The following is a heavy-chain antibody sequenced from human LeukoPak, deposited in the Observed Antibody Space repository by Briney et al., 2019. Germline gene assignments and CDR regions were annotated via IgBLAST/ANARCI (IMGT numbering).Heavy chain of an antibody. V-gene: IGHV1-69*04. J-gene: IGHJ6*02. CDR2: IIPILGIA. Sequence: SVKVSCKASGGTFSSYAISWVRQAPGQGLEWMGRIIPILGIANYAQKFQGRVTITADKSTSTAYMELSSLRSEDTAVYYCARVHAVAYYGMDVWGQGTTVTVSS. D-gene: IGHD6-19*01. CDR3: ARVHAVAYYGMDV. CDR1: GGTFSSYA.